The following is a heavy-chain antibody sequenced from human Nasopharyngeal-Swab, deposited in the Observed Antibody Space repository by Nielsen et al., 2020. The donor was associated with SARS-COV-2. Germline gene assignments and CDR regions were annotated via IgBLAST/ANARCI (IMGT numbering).Heavy chain of an antibody. J-gene: IGHJ3*02. Sequence: ASVKVSCKASGYTFTSYDINWVRQATGQGLEWMGWMNPNSGNTGYAQKFQGRVTITADESTSTAYMELSSLRSEDTAVYYCARGSWATVTERRPPYAFDIWGQGTMVTVSS. CDR1: GYTFTSYD. CDR2: MNPNSGNT. V-gene: IGHV1-8*03. D-gene: IGHD4-11*01. CDR3: ARGSWATVTERRPPYAFDI.